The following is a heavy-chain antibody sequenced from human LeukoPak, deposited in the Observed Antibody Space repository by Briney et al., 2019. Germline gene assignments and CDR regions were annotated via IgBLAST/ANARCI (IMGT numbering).Heavy chain of an antibody. Sequence: PGGSLRLSCAASGFTFSSYAVSWVRQAPGKGLEWVSAISGSGGSTYYADSVKGRFTISRDNSMNTLYLQMNSLRAEDTAIYYCAKDLTTLTLGKDYWGQGTLVTVSS. D-gene: IGHD4-17*01. CDR2: ISGSGGST. V-gene: IGHV3-23*01. CDR1: GFTFSSYA. J-gene: IGHJ4*02. CDR3: AKDLTTLTLGKDY.